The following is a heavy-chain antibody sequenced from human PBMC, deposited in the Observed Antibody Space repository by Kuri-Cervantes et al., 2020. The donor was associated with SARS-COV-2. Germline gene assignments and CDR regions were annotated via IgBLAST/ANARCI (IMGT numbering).Heavy chain of an antibody. V-gene: IGHV1-69*10. CDR2: IIPILGIA. CDR3: ARCPFLEWLSAGMDV. CDR1: GGTFSSYA. D-gene: IGHD3-3*01. J-gene: IGHJ6*02. Sequence: SVKVSCKASGGTFSSYAISWVRQAPGQGLEWMGGIIPILGIANYAQKFQGRVTITADKSTSTAYMELSSLRSEDTAVYYCARCPFLEWLSAGMDVWGQGTTVTVSS.